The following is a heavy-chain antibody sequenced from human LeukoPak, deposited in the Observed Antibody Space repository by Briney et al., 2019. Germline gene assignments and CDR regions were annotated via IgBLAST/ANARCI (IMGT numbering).Heavy chain of an antibody. CDR3: AKPYYYDSRIDP. V-gene: IGHV4-30-4*01. CDR1: GGSISSGDYY. J-gene: IGHJ5*02. Sequence: SQTLSLTCTVSGGSISSGDYYWSWIRQPPGKGLEWIGYTYYSGSTYYNPSLKNRVSISVDTSKNQFSLNLSSVTAADTAVYYCAKPYYYDSRIDPWGQGTLVTVSS. D-gene: IGHD3-22*01. CDR2: TYYSGST.